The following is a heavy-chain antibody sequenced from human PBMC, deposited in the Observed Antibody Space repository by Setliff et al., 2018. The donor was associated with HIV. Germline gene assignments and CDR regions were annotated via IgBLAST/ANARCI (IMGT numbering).Heavy chain of an antibody. Sequence: ASVKDSCKASAYPFTSYGITRVRQAPGQGLQWMGWISTYNGNTNYAQKFQGRVTMNRDTSLSTAYMELSRLRSDDTAVYYCVREGAGPTDDAFDIWGQGTMVTVSS. V-gene: IGHV1-18*01. J-gene: IGHJ3*02. D-gene: IGHD4-17*01. CDR1: AYPFTSYG. CDR2: ISTYNGNT. CDR3: VREGAGPTDDAFDI.